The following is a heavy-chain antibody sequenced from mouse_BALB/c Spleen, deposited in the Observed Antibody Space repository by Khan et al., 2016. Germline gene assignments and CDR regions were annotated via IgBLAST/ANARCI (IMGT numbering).Heavy chain of an antibody. Sequence: QVQLKQSGPGLVAPSQSLSITCTVSGFSLTSYGVHWVRQPPGKGLEWLGVIWADGSTNYNSALMSRLSISKDNSKSQVFLKMNSLQTDDTAMYYCARDWGITTATWFAYWGQGTLVTVSA. CDR1: GFSLTSYG. CDR2: IWADGST. D-gene: IGHD1-2*01. V-gene: IGHV2-9*02. J-gene: IGHJ3*01. CDR3: ARDWGITTATWFAY.